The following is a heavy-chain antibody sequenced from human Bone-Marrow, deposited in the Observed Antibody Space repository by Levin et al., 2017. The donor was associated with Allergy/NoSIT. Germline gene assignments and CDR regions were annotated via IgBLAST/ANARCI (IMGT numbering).Heavy chain of an antibody. CDR2: VSGSGVDT. D-gene: IGHD4-23*01. Sequence: GGSLRLSCAASGFTFRKSAMSWVRQAPGKGLEWVSAVSGSGVDTYYADSVKGRFTISKDNSKNTLDLQMSSLRAEDTAVYYCARDRGLGGGSVFDYWGQGILVAVSS. J-gene: IGHJ4*02. CDR1: GFTFRKSA. CDR3: ARDRGLGGGSVFDY. V-gene: IGHV3-23*01.